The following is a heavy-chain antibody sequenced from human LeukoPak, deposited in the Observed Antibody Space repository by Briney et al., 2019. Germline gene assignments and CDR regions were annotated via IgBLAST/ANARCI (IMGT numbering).Heavy chain of an antibody. J-gene: IGHJ4*02. Sequence: GGSLRLSCAASGFTFDDYTMHWVRQAPGKGLEWVSGITWNSGSIGHADSVRGRFTISRDNAKNSLYLEMNSLRAEDTALYYCAKEDHFASWGQGTLVTVSS. CDR1: GFTFDDYT. V-gene: IGHV3-9*01. CDR3: AKEDHFAS. CDR2: ITWNSGSI.